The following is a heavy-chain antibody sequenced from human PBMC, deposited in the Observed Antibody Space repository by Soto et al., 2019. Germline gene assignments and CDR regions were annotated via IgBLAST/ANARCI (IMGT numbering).Heavy chain of an antibody. V-gene: IGHV1-69*12. CDR3: ARGRLGQRWLSFDY. CDR2: IIPIFGTA. Sequence: QVQLVQSGAEVKKPGSSVKVSCKASGGTFSSYAISWVRQAPGQGLEWMGGIIPIFGTANYAQKFQGRVTITADESTSTAYLELSGLRSEDTAVYYCARGRLGQRWLSFDYWGQGTLVTASS. D-gene: IGHD3-16*01. CDR1: GGTFSSYA. J-gene: IGHJ4*02.